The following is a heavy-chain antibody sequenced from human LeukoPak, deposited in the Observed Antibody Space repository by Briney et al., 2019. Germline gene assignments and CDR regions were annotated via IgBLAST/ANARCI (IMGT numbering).Heavy chain of an antibody. CDR2: IHFNGNT. Sequence: SETLSLTCTVSGDSISNNYWSWIRQPAGKGLEWISRIHFNGNTDYNPSLKSRVTTSIDTPRNQFSLKLSSVTAADTAVYYCARGSGDYDILTGSVFNWFDPWGQGTLVTVSS. CDR1: GDSISNNY. V-gene: IGHV4-4*07. D-gene: IGHD3-9*01. CDR3: ARGSGDYDILTGSVFNWFDP. J-gene: IGHJ5*02.